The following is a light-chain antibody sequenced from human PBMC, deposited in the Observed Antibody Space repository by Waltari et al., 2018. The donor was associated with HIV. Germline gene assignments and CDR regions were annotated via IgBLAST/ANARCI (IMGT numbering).Light chain of an antibody. CDR2: DNT. V-gene: IGLV1-40*01. Sequence: QSVLTQPPSVSGAPVQRVTISCAGSGSNIGAGFDVHWYQQIPGTVPKLLIYDNTNRPSGVPARFSGAKSGTSASLAITGLQAEDEATYYCLSYDRSLRFVFGSGTKVSVL. J-gene: IGLJ1*01. CDR1: GSNIGAGFD. CDR3: LSYDRSLRFV.